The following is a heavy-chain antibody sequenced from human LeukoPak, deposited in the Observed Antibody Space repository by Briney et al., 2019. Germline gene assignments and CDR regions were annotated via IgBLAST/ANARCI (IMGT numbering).Heavy chain of an antibody. J-gene: IGHJ4*02. D-gene: IGHD6-13*01. CDR1: GYSISSGYY. CDR3: ARGDLYSSSWYN. V-gene: IGHV4-38-2*02. Sequence: SETLSFTCTVSGYSISSGYYWGWIRQPPGKGLEWIGSVFHSGSAYYNPSLKSRITMSVDTSKNQFSLKLSSMSAADTAVYYCARGDLYSSSWYNWGQGTLVTVSS. CDR2: VFHSGSA.